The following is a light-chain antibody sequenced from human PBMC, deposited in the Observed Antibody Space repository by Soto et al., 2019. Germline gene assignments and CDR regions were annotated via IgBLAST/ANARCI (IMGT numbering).Light chain of an antibody. CDR1: SSDVGGYNY. V-gene: IGLV2-14*01. Sequence: QSALTQPASVSGSPGQSITISCTGTSSDVGGYNYVSWYLQHPGKAPKLMIYDVNNRPSGVSNRFSGSKSGNTASLTISGLQAEDEGDYYCSSYTSSITLVFGGGTKLTVL. J-gene: IGLJ2*01. CDR3: SSYTSSITLV. CDR2: DVN.